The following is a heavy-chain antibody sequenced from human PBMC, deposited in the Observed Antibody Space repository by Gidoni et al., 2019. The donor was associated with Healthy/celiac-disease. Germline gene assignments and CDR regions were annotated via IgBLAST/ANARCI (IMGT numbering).Heavy chain of an antibody. CDR2: ISYDGSNK. D-gene: IGHD6-19*01. J-gene: IGHJ4*02. V-gene: IGHV3-30*18. Sequence: DWVRQAPGKGLEWVAVISYDGSNKYYADSVKGRFTISRDNSKNTLYLQMNSLRAEDTTVYYCAKASYSSGWYVWGLDYWGQGTLVTVSS. CDR3: AKASYSSGWYVWGLDY.